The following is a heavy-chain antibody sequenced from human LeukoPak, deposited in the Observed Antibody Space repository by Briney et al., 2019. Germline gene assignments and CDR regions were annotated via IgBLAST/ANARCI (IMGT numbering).Heavy chain of an antibody. CDR3: ARVNDDYYDSSGFDY. V-gene: IGHV4-30-2*01. Sequence: SETLSLTCAVSGGPISSGGYSWSWIRQPPGKGLEWIGYIYHSGSTYYNPSLKSRVTISVDRSKNQFSLKLSSVTAADTAVYYCARVNDDYYDSSGFDYWGQGTLVTVSS. CDR2: IYHSGST. CDR1: GGPISSGGYS. J-gene: IGHJ4*02. D-gene: IGHD3-22*01.